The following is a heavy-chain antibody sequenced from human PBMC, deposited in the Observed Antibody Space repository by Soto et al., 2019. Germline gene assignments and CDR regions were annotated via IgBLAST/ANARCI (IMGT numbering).Heavy chain of an antibody. CDR3: ARPRSSSDYYFYYGMDV. D-gene: IGHD6-6*01. Sequence: SLRLSCAASGFTLSRFGMHWVRQAPGKGLEWVAVISYPGTDKYYTDSVKGRFTVSRDNFKNTLYLQMDSLRTEDTALYYCARPRSSSDYYFYYGMDVWGQGTTVTVSS. CDR2: ISYPGTDK. V-gene: IGHV3-30*03. J-gene: IGHJ6*02. CDR1: GFTLSRFG.